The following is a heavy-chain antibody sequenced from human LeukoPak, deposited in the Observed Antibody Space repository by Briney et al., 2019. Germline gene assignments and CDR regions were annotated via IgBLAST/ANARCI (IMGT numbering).Heavy chain of an antibody. D-gene: IGHD2-2*02. J-gene: IGHJ6*03. Sequence: SVKVSCKASGGTFSSYAISWVRQAPGQGLEWMGGIIPIFGTANYAQKFQGRVTITTDESTSTAYMELSSLRSEDTAVYYCASQPSAISGYYYMDVWGKGTTVTVSS. CDR3: ASQPSAISGYYYMDV. CDR1: GGTFSSYA. CDR2: IIPIFGTA. V-gene: IGHV1-69*05.